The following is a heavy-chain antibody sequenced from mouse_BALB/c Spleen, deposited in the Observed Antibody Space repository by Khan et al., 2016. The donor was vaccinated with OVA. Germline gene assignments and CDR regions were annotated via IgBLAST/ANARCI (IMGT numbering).Heavy chain of an antibody. Sequence: EVELVESGGDLVKSGGSLKLSCAASGFTFSPYSMSWVRQTPDKRLEWAATISSDGDYTYYPDSVKGRFSISRDNAKNTLYLQMSTLKSEDTAMYYCATHLTGSFAYWGQGTLVTVSA. CDR3: ATHLTGSFAY. CDR1: GFTFSPYS. CDR2: ISSDGDYT. V-gene: IGHV5-6*01. D-gene: IGHD4-1*01. J-gene: IGHJ3*01.